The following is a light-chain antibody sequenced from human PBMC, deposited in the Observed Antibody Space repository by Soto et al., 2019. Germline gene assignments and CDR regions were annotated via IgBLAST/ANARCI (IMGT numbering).Light chain of an antibody. CDR2: DAS. J-gene: IGKJ4*01. V-gene: IGKV3-11*01. CDR1: QSVSSY. Sequence: EIVLTQSPGTLSLSPGERATLSCRASQSVSSYLAWYQQKPGQAPRLLIYDASNRATGIPARFSGSGSGTDFTLTISSLQSEDFAVYYCQQYNNWPLTFGGGTKV. CDR3: QQYNNWPLT.